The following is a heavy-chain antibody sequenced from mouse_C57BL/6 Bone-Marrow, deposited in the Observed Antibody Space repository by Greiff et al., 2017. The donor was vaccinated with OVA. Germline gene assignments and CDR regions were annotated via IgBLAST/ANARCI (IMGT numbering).Heavy chain of an antibody. D-gene: IGHD1-1*01. CDR2: INPYNGGT. V-gene: IGHV1-19*01. Sequence: EVKLMESGPVLVKPGASVKMSCKASGYTFTDYYMNWVKQSHGKSLEWIGVINPYNGGTSYNQKFKGKSTLTVDKSSSTAYMELNSLTSEDSAVYYCARRGFITTVVFDYWGQGTTLTVSS. CDR3: ARRGFITTVVFDY. CDR1: GYTFTDYY. J-gene: IGHJ2*01.